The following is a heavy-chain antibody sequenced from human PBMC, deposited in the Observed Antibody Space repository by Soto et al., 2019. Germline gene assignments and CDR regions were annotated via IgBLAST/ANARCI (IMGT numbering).Heavy chain of an antibody. V-gene: IGHV3-33*01. CDR2: IWYDGSNK. J-gene: IGHJ3*02. Sequence: GGSLRLSCAASGFTFSSYGMHWVRQAPGKGLEWVAVIWYDGSNKYYADSVKGRFTISRDNSKNTLYLQMNSLRAEDTAVYYCARPIAVAALPADAFDIWGQGTMVTVSS. CDR1: GFTFSSYG. D-gene: IGHD6-19*01. CDR3: ARPIAVAALPADAFDI.